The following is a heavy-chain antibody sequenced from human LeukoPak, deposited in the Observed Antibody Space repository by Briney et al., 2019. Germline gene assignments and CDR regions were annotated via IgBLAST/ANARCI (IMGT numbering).Heavy chain of an antibody. J-gene: IGHJ4*02. Sequence: AGGSLRLSCAASGFTFSNYDMHWVRQAPGKGLEWVSAISSSSSYIYYADSIQGRFTISRDNAENSLYLQMNSLRAVDTAVYFCARGEEKATITALDSWGQGTMVTVSS. CDR2: ISSSSSYI. CDR1: GFTFSNYD. V-gene: IGHV3-21*01. CDR3: ARGEEKATITALDS. D-gene: IGHD5-24*01.